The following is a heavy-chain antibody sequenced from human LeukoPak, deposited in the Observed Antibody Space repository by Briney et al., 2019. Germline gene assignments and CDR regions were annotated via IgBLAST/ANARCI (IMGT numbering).Heavy chain of an antibody. D-gene: IGHD6-13*01. CDR3: ARDRDSSWYVSYFDL. V-gene: IGHV3-30-3*01. CDR2: ISYDGSNK. J-gene: IGHJ2*01. CDR1: GFTFSSYA. Sequence: PGGSLRLSCAASGFTFSSYAMHWVRQAPGKGLEWVAVISYDGSNKYYADSVKGRFTISRDNSKNTLYLQMNSLRTEDTAVYYCARDRDSSWYVSYFDLWGRGTLVTVSS.